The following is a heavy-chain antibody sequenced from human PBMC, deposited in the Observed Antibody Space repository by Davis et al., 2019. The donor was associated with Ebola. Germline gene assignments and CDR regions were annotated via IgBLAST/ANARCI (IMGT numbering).Heavy chain of an antibody. J-gene: IGHJ2*01. Sequence: MPSETLSLTCTVSGGSISSRSYYWGWIRQPPGKGLEWIGSIYYSGSTYYNPSLKSRVTISVDTSKNQFSLKLSSVTAADTAVYYCASLGDIVVVVAATHNWYFDLWGRGTLVTVSS. CDR1: GGSISSRSYY. V-gene: IGHV4-39*01. D-gene: IGHD2-15*01. CDR3: ASLGDIVVVVAATHNWYFDL. CDR2: IYYSGST.